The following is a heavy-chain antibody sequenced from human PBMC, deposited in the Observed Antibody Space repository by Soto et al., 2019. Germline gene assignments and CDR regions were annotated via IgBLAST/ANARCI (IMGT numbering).Heavy chain of an antibody. CDR1: GFTFSHYW. CDR3: ARSGSEVDY. D-gene: IGHD3-10*01. CDR2: IKEDGCEK. V-gene: IGHV3-7*01. J-gene: IGHJ4*02. Sequence: EVQLVESGGDLVQPGGSLRLSCAVSGFTFSHYWMTWVRQAPGKGLEWVANIKEDGCEKNYVDSVKGRFTISRDNAKNSLYLQMNSLRAEDTAVYYCARSGSEVDYWGQGTLVIVSS.